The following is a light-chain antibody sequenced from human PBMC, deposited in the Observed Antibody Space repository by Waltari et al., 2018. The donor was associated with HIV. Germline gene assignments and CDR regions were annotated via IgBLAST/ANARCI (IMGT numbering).Light chain of an antibody. CDR1: GNDVGGHNY. CDR2: DVT. Sequence: QSALTQPPSASGSPGQSVTISCTGTGNDVGGHNYVSWYQLHPGKAPKLLIYDVTKRPSGVPDRFSGSKSGNTASLTVSGLQGDDEADYYCSSYAGSAVVFGGGTKLTVL. J-gene: IGLJ2*01. V-gene: IGLV2-8*01. CDR3: SSYAGSAVV.